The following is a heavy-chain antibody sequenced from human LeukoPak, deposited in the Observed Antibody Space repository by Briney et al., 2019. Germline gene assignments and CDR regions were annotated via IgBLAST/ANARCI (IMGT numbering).Heavy chain of an antibody. CDR1: GYILTELS. Sequence: EASVKVSCKVSGYILTELSIHWVRQAPGKGLEWMGSFDPENAKTMSAQTFQGRVTMTEDTSTDTAYMELRSLRSDDTAIYYCVTMSHTVVPTARIYYYMDIWGTGTTVIVSS. V-gene: IGHV1-24*01. CDR2: FDPENAKT. D-gene: IGHD1-1*01. J-gene: IGHJ6*03. CDR3: VTMSHTVVPTARIYYYMDI.